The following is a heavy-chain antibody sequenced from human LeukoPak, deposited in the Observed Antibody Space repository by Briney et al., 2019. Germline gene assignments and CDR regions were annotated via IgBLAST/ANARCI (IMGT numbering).Heavy chain of an antibody. D-gene: IGHD3-10*01. CDR3: ATLLWFGELLEWFDP. Sequence: ASVKVSCKASGYTFTSYDINWVRQATGQGLEWMGWMNPNSGNTGYAQKFQGRVTMTEDTSTDTAYMELSSLRSEDTAVYYCATLLWFGELLEWFDPWGQGTLVTVSS. CDR2: MNPNSGNT. J-gene: IGHJ5*02. V-gene: IGHV1-8*01. CDR1: GYTFTSYD.